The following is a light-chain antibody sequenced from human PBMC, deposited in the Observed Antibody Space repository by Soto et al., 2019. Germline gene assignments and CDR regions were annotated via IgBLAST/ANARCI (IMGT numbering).Light chain of an antibody. V-gene: IGKV3-11*01. CDR3: QQLNSYPLYT. CDR1: QSVSNY. CDR2: DAS. J-gene: IGKJ2*01. Sequence: ENVLTQSPATLSLSPGERATLSCRASQSVSNYVAWYQQKPGQAPRLLIYDASNRATGVPARFSGSGSGTDFTLTISSLEPEDFATYYCQQLNSYPLYTFGQGTKLEIK.